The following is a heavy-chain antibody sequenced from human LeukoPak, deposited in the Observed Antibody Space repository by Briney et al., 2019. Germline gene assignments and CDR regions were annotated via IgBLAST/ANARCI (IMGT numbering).Heavy chain of an antibody. V-gene: IGHV3-53*01. CDR3: ARDRPSMVQGVIIFDDFDI. D-gene: IGHD3-10*01. J-gene: IGHJ3*02. CDR2: IYSSGRT. CDR1: GFTFSSNY. Sequence: GGSLRLSCAASGFTFSSNYMSWVRQAPGKGLEWVSGIYSSGRTYSAACVKRRFTTSRDNSKNTLYLQLHSLRAADTDVYYCARDRPSMVQGVIIFDDFDIWGQGTMVTVSS.